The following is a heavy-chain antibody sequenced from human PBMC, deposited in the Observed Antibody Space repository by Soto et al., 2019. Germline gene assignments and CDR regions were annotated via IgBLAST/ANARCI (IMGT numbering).Heavy chain of an antibody. Sequence: GASVKVSCKASGYTFTSYYMHWVRQPPGQGLEWMGIINPSGGSTSYAQKFQGRGTMTRDTSTSTVYMELSSLRSQDTAVYYCARDKPRESEDIVVVVAASGYWGQGKLVNVS. J-gene: IGHJ4*02. CDR1: GYTFTSYY. CDR3: ARDKPRESEDIVVVVAASGY. D-gene: IGHD2-15*01. CDR2: INPSGGST. V-gene: IGHV1-46*03.